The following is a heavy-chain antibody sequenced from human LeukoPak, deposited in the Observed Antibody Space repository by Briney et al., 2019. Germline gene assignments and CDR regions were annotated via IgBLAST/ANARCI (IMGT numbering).Heavy chain of an antibody. CDR1: GFTFDDYA. D-gene: IGHD6-13*01. CDR2: ISWNSGSI. J-gene: IGHJ6*02. V-gene: IGHV3-9*01. Sequence: GGSLRLSCAASGFTFDDYAMHWVRQPPGKGLEWVSDISWNSGSIGYADSVKGRFTISRDNAKYSLYLQMHSLRAEDPALYYCAKAPTRGSSRWYPYYYYGMDVWGQGTTVTVPS. CDR3: AKAPTRGSSRWYPYYYYGMDV.